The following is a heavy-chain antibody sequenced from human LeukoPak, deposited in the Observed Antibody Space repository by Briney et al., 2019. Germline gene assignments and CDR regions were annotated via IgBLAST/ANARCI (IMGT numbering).Heavy chain of an antibody. Sequence: GASVKVSCKASGYTFTGYYMHWVRQAPGQGLEWMGWINPNSGGTNYAQKFQGRVTMTRDTSISTAYMELSRLRSDDTAVYYCARTTYDFWSGYPDSFDYWGQGTLVTVSS. J-gene: IGHJ4*02. CDR3: ARTTYDFWSGYPDSFDY. CDR1: GYTFTGYY. D-gene: IGHD3-3*01. CDR2: INPNSGGT. V-gene: IGHV1-2*02.